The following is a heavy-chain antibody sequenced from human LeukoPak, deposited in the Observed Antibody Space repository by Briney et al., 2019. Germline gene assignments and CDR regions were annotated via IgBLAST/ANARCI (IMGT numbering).Heavy chain of an antibody. CDR1: GFTFCSSA. CDR3: AKDDVYYDSFDY. V-gene: IGHV3-23*01. Sequence: GGSLRLSCADSGFTFCSSAMSWVRQAPGKGLEWVSAISGSGGSTYYADSVKGRFTISRDNSKNTLYLQMNSLRAEDTAVYYCAKDDVYYDSFDYWGQGTLVTVSS. CDR2: ISGSGGST. D-gene: IGHD3-22*01. J-gene: IGHJ4*02.